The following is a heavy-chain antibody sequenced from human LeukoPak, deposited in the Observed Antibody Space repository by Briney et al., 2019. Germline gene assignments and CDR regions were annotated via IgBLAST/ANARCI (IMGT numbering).Heavy chain of an antibody. CDR2: IIVSGAT. CDR3: AKGSVGSADFAS. D-gene: IGHD6-25*01. Sequence: GGSLRLSCAASGFTFSSFSMTWVRQAPGKGLEWVSSIIVSGATYYADSVKDRFTISRDSFRGMLFLQMDSLRVEDTAVYFCAKGSVGSADFASWGQGALVTVSS. V-gene: IGHV3-23*01. CDR1: GFTFSSFS. J-gene: IGHJ4*02.